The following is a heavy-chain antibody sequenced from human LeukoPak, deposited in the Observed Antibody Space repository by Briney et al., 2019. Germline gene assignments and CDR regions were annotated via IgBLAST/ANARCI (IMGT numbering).Heavy chain of an antibody. D-gene: IGHD5-12*01. CDR2: MNPNSGST. Sequence: ASVKVSCKASGYTFTSYDINWVRPATGQGVEWMGWMNPNSGSTGYAQKFKGRVTITRNTSISTAYMELSGLRSEDTAVYYCARGRSTGYPYYFEYWGQGTLVTVSS. CDR3: ARGRSTGYPYYFEY. CDR1: GYTFTSYD. V-gene: IGHV1-8*03. J-gene: IGHJ4*02.